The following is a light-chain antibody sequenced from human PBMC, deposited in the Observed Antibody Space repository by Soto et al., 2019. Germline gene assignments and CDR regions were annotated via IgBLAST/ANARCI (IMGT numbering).Light chain of an antibody. CDR2: DIS. Sequence: ELVMTQSPATLSVSPGERATLSCRASQTVSRNLAWYQQRPGQAPRLLIYDISNRATGVPARFSGSGSETEFTLTIRSLRSEDFAVYFCQQYNNWPSFGQGTRLEIK. J-gene: IGKJ5*01. V-gene: IGKV3-15*01. CDR3: QQYNNWPS. CDR1: QTVSRN.